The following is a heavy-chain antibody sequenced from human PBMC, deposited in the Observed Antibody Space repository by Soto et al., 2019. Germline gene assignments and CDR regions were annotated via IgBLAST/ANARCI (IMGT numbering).Heavy chain of an antibody. CDR2: INHSGST. D-gene: IGHD3-3*01. V-gene: IGHV4-34*01. CDR3: ARDQWSASLDY. J-gene: IGHJ4*02. CDR1: GGSFSGYY. Sequence: PSETLSLTCAVYGGSFSGYYWSWIRQPPGKGLEWIGEINHSGSTNYNPSLKSRVTISVDTSKNRFSLKLSSVTAADTAVYYCARDQWSASLDYWGQGTLVTVSS.